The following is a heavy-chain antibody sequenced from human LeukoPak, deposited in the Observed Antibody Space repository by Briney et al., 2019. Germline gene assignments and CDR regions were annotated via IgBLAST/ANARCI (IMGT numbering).Heavy chain of an antibody. CDR1: GYTFTSYD. Sequence: GASVKVSCKASGYTFTSYDINWVRQATGQGLEWMGWMNPNSGNTGYAQKFQGRVTMTRNTSISTAYMELSSLRSEDTAVYYCARGHRPLLWFGELPYYFDYWGQGTLVTVSS. V-gene: IGHV1-8*01. D-gene: IGHD3-10*01. J-gene: IGHJ4*02. CDR2: MNPNSGNT. CDR3: ARGHRPLLWFGELPYYFDY.